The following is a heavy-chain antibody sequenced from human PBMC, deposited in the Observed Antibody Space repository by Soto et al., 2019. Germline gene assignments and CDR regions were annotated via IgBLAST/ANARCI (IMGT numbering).Heavy chain of an antibody. CDR2: IKPDESEK. CDR1: RFTFSDSW. J-gene: IGHJ5*02. D-gene: IGHD4-4*01. Sequence: EVQLVESGGGLVQPGGSLRLSCTASRFTFSDSWMTWVRQAPGKGLEWVARIKPDESEKKYADSVKGRFSISRDNAKNSMYLQMDSLSGEDTAVYYCVRGGSNYASWGQGTLVTVSS. V-gene: IGHV3-7*01. CDR3: VRGGSNYAS.